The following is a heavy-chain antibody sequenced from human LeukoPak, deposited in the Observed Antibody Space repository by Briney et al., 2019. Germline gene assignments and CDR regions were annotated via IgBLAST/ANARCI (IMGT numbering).Heavy chain of an antibody. D-gene: IGHD6-19*01. CDR2: ISGSGGST. CDR1: GFTFSSYA. J-gene: IGHJ4*02. CDR3: AIAIAVAGTYYFDY. Sequence: GGSLRLSCAASGFTFSSYAMSWVRQAPGKGLEWVSAISGSGGSTYYADSVKGRFTISRDNPKNTLYLQMNSLRAEDTAVYYCAIAIAVAGTYYFDYWGQGTLVTVSS. V-gene: IGHV3-23*01.